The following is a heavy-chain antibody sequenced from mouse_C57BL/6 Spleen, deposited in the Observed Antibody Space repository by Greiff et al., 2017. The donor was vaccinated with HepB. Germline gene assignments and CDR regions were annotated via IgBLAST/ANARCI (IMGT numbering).Heavy chain of an antibody. V-gene: IGHV5-17*01. CDR3: ARRYDGYYDYAMDY. CDR2: ISSGSSTI. D-gene: IGHD2-3*01. J-gene: IGHJ4*01. Sequence: EVMLVESGGGLVKPGGSLKLSCAASGFTFSDYGMHWVRQAPEKGLEWVAYISSGSSTIYYADTVKGRFTISRANAKNTLFLQMTSLRSEDTAMYYCARRYDGYYDYAMDYWGQGTSVTVSS. CDR1: GFTFSDYG.